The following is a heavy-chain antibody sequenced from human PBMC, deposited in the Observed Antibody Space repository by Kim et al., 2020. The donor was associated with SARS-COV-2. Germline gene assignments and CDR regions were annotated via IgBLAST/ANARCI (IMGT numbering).Heavy chain of an antibody. CDR3: ASLRLGELSLGLYNWFDP. Sequence: ASVKVSCKASGYTFTSYAMNWVRQAPGQGLEWMGWINTNTGNPMYAQGFTGRFVFSLDTSVSTAYLQISSLKAEDTAVYYCASLRLGELSLGLYNWFDPWGQGTLVTVSS. J-gene: IGHJ5*02. CDR1: GYTFTSYA. CDR2: INTNTGNP. D-gene: IGHD3-16*02. V-gene: IGHV7-4-1*02.